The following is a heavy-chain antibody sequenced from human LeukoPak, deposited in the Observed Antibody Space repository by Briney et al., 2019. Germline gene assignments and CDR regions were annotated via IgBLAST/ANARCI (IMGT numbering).Heavy chain of an antibody. CDR3: ARGFAVYCSSTSCYQDY. V-gene: IGHV1-8*03. CDR1: GYTFTSYD. D-gene: IGHD2-2*01. CDR2: MNPNSGNT. Sequence: ASVKVSCKDSGYTFTSYDINWVRQATGQGLEWMGWMNPNSGNTGYAQKFQGRVTITRNTSISTAYMELSSLRSDDTAAYYCARGFAVYCSSTSCYQDYWGQGTLVTVSS. J-gene: IGHJ4*02.